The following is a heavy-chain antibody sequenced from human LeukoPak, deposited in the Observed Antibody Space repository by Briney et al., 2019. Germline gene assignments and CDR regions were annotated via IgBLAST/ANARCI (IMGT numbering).Heavy chain of an antibody. V-gene: IGHV4-61*08. D-gene: IGHD6-13*01. Sequence: SETLSLTCTVSGGSISNGDHYWSWIRQHPGKGLEWIGHIYYSGSTNYNPSLKSRVTISVDTSKNQFSLKLSSVTAADTAVYYCARGYSSSWYKGDYFDYWGQGTLVTVSS. CDR2: IYYSGST. CDR1: GGSISNGDHY. J-gene: IGHJ4*02. CDR3: ARGYSSSWYKGDYFDY.